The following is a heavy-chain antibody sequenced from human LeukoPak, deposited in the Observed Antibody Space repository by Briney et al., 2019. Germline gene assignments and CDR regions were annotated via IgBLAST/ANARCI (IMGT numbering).Heavy chain of an antibody. J-gene: IGHJ4*02. CDR1: GFTFSSYA. V-gene: IGHV3-23*01. CDR2: ISGSGGST. CDR3: AKDTRGWLNYFDY. Sequence: GGSLRLSCAASGFTFSSYAMSWVRQAPGKGLEWVSAISGSGGSTYYADSVKGRFTISRDNSKNTLDLQMNSLRAEDTAVYYCAKDTRGWLNYFDYWGQGTLVTVSS. D-gene: IGHD3-22*01.